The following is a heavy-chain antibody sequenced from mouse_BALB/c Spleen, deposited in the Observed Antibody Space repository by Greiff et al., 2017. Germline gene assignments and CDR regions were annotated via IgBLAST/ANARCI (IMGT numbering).Heavy chain of an antibody. J-gene: IGHJ3*01. V-gene: IGHV1-54*01. CDR1: GYAFTNYL. CDR2: INPGSGGT. CDR3: ARSFITTVVATRGFAY. Sequence: VQLQQSGAELVRPGTSVKVSCKASGYAFTNYLIEWVKQRPGQGLEWIGVINPGSGGTNYNEKFKGKATLTADKSSSTAYMQLSSLTSDDSAVYFCARSFITTVVATRGFAYWGQGTLVTVSA. D-gene: IGHD1-1*01.